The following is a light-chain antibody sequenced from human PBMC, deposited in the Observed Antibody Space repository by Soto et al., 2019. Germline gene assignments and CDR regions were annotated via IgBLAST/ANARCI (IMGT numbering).Light chain of an antibody. V-gene: IGLV2-23*01. CDR1: GGDVGSFNL. CDR2: KGS. Sequence: QSALTQPASVSASPGQSITISCAGTGGDVGSFNLVSWYQQYPGKTPKLIIYKGSKRPSGVYNRFSGSKSDNTASLTISGLQAEDESDYYCCSYAGGTTLVFGGGTKVTVL. CDR3: CSYAGGTTLV. J-gene: IGLJ2*01.